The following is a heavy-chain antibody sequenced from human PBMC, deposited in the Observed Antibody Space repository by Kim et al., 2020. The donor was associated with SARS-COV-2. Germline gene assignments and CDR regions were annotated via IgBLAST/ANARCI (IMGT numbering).Heavy chain of an antibody. CDR2: K. J-gene: IGHJ4*02. CDR3: AREAVAGSFDY. D-gene: IGHD6-19*01. Sequence: KQSQQKFHARVSITRDTSATTAYLELSGLRSEDTAVYYCAREAVAGSFDYWGQGTLVTVSS. V-gene: IGHV1-3*01.